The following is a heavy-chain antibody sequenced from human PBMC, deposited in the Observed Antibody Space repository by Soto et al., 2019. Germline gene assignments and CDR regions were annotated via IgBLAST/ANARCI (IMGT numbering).Heavy chain of an antibody. D-gene: IGHD6-6*01. CDR3: VKGDGAARNDAFDI. J-gene: IGHJ3*02. CDR1: GFTFSSYA. CDR2: ISSNGGST. Sequence: PGGSLRLSCSASGFTFSSYAMHWVRQAPGKGLEYVSAISSNGGSTYYADSVKGRFTISRDNSKNTLYLQMSRLRAEDTAVYYCVKGDGAARNDAFDIWGQGTMVTVSS. V-gene: IGHV3-64D*06.